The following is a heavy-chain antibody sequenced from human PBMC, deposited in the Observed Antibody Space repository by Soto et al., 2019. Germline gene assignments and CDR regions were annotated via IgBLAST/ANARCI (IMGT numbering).Heavy chain of an antibody. CDR2: ISSTTNYI. J-gene: IGHJ4*02. V-gene: IGHV3-21*06. CDR1: VFTFTRYS. Sequence: PGGSXRLSCAASVFTFTRYSMNWVRQAPGKGLEWVSSISSTTNYIYYGDSMKGRFTISRDNAKNSLYLEMNSLRAEDTAVYYCARESEDLTSNFDYWGQGTLVTVSS. CDR3: ARESEDLTSNFDY.